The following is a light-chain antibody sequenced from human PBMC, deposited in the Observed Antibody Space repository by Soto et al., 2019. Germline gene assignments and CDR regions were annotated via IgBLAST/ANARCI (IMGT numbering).Light chain of an antibody. J-gene: IGKJ1*01. Sequence: EIVLTQSPGTLSLSPGERATLSCRASQTVSGAYLAWYRQKPGQAPRLLIYDVSRRATGIPDRFSGSGSGTDFTLTVSRLEPEDFAVYYCQQYGDSPRTFGQGTKVDIK. V-gene: IGKV3-20*01. CDR3: QQYGDSPRT. CDR2: DVS. CDR1: QTVSGAY.